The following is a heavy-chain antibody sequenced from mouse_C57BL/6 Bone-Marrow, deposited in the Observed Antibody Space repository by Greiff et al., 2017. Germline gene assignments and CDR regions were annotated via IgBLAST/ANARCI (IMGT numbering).Heavy chain of an antibody. Sequence: VQLQQPGAELVKPGASVKLSCKASGYTFTSYWMHWVKQRPGQGLEWIGMIHPNSGSTNYNEKFKSKATLTVDKSSITAYMQLSSLTSEDAAVYYCAKRARWLRGFAYWGQGTLVTVSA. V-gene: IGHV1-64*01. CDR1: GYTFTSYW. J-gene: IGHJ3*01. CDR3: AKRARWLRGFAY. D-gene: IGHD2-2*01. CDR2: IHPNSGST.